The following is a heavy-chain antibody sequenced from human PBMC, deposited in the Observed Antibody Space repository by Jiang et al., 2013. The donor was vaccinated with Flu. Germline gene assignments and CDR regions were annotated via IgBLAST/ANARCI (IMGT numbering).Heavy chain of an antibody. J-gene: IGHJ6*02. CDR2: TYYRSKWYN. D-gene: IGHD6-19*01. CDR1: GASVFSNTAT. CDR3: AGYYSGGHYGMDV. V-gene: IGHV6-1*01. Sequence: GLVKPSQTLSLTCVISGASVFSNTATWNWIRQSPSRGLEWLGRTYYRSKWYNDYAESVKGRITIIPDTSKNQFSLQLNSVAPEDTAIYYCAGYYSGGHYGMDVWGQGTTVTVSS.